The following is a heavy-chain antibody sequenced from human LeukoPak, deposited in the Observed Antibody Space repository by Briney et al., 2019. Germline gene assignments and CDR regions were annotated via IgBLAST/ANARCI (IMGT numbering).Heavy chain of an antibody. Sequence: GGSLRLSCVASAFTFNRHWMSWVRQAPGKGLEWVATIRQDGSAKYYLDSVKGRFIISRDNAKNSLSLQMDSLRVEDTAVYYCARLSGESTIYDYWGQGTLVTVSS. CDR2: IRQDGSAK. V-gene: IGHV3-7*01. J-gene: IGHJ4*02. CDR1: AFTFNRHW. CDR3: ARLSGESTIYDY. D-gene: IGHD5/OR15-5a*01.